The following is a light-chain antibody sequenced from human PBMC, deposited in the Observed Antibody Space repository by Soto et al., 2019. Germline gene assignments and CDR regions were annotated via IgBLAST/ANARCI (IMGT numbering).Light chain of an antibody. CDR1: QSIARH. CDR2: AAS. Sequence: DIQMTQSPSSLSASVGDRVTITCRASQSIARHLNWYQQRPGRAPKFLIYAASSLQRGVPSRFSGSGSGTDFTLTISGLQPDDFATYYCQQSHSNAYTFGQGTKLEIK. V-gene: IGKV1-39*01. CDR3: QQSHSNAYT. J-gene: IGKJ2*01.